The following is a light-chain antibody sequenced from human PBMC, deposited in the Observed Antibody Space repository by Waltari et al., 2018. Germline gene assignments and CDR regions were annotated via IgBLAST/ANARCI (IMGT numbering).Light chain of an antibody. CDR1: SSDIGNYNY. V-gene: IGLV2-14*01. J-gene: IGLJ1*01. CDR2: EVS. Sequence: QSALAQPASVSGSPGQSIAISCTGTSSDIGNYNYVSWYQQHPGKAPKLILYEVSDLPSWVSRRFSGSKSGNKATLTISGLQADDEADYYCSSYTNRATLRVFGTGTKVTVL. CDR3: SSYTNRATLRV.